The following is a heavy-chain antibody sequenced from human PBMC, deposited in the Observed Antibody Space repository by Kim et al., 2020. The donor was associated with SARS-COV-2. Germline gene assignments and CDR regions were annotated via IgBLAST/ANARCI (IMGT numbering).Heavy chain of an antibody. CDR2: IYYSGST. CDR1: GGSISSYY. V-gene: IGHV4-59*13. J-gene: IGHJ6*02. Sequence: SETLSLTCTVSGGSISSYYWSWIRQPPGKGLEWIGYIYYSGSTNYNPSLKSRVTISVDTSKNQFSLKLSSVTAADTAVYYCAREFSGASSGWYSYYYGMDVWGQGTPVTVSS. CDR3: AREFSGASSGWYSYYYGMDV. D-gene: IGHD6-19*01.